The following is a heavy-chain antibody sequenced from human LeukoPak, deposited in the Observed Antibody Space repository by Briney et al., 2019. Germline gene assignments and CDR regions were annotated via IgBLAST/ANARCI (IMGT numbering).Heavy chain of an antibody. Sequence: SETLSLTCAVYGGSFSGYYWSWIRQPPGKGLEWIGEINHSGSTNYNPSLKSRVTISVDTSKNQISLKLSSVTAADTAVYYCARVATIAGLDYWGQGTLVTVSS. CDR1: GGSFSGYY. J-gene: IGHJ4*02. CDR2: INHSGST. V-gene: IGHV4-34*01. CDR3: ARVATIAGLDY. D-gene: IGHD5-12*01.